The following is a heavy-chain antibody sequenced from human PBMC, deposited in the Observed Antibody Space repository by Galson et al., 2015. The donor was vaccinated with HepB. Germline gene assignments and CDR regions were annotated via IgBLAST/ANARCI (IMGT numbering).Heavy chain of an antibody. CDR2: IRGKGTT. V-gene: IGHV3-73*01. CDR3: TTGRYYYGMDV. J-gene: IGHJ6*02. Sequence: SLRLSCAASGFTFSDSTIHWVRQASGKGLEWVGRIRGKGTTSYAASVKGRFTFSRDDSQSTAYLQMNSLKTEDTAVYYCTTGRYYYGMDVWGQGTTVTVSS. CDR1: GFTFSDST. D-gene: IGHD3-10*01.